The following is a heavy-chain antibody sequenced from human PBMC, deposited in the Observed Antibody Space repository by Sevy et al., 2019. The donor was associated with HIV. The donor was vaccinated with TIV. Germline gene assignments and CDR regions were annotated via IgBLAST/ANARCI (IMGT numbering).Heavy chain of an antibody. CDR1: GYTFTGYY. CDR2: INPNSGGT. J-gene: IGHJ4*02. D-gene: IGHD3-22*01. CDR3: ARDHYYDSSGYYYDDNFDY. V-gene: IGHV1-2*06. Sequence: ASVKVSCNASGYTFTGYYMHWVRQAPGQGLEWMGRINPNSGGTNYAQKFQGRVTMTRDTSISTAYMELSRLRSDDTAVYYCARDHYYDSSGYYYDDNFDYWGQGTLVTVSS.